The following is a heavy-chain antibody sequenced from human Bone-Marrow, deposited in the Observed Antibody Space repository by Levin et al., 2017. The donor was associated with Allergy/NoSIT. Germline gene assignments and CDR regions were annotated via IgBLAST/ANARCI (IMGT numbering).Heavy chain of an antibody. J-gene: IGHJ6*02. V-gene: IGHV3-21*01. D-gene: IGHD2-21*01. Sequence: GESLKISCAASGFSFSSFDMNWVRQAPGKGLEWVSCISSRSTYTYYADSVKGRFTISRDNAQQSLYLQMDSLRDEDTAVDYCPRPYGPDKCYFGMDVWGQGTTVTVSS. CDR2: ISSRSTYT. CDR1: GFSFSSFD. CDR3: PRPYGPDKCYFGMDV.